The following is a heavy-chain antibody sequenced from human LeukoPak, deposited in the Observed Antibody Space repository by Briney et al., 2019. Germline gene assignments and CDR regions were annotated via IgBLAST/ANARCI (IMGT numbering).Heavy chain of an antibody. J-gene: IGHJ4*02. V-gene: IGHV3-9*03. Sequence: GGSLRLSCAASGFTFDDYAMHWVRQAPGKGLEWVSGISWNSGSIGYADYVRGRFTISRDNAKNSLYLQMNSVRAEDMALYYCAKDRGYGLTGGFDYWGQGTLVTVSS. D-gene: IGHD7-27*01. CDR1: GFTFDDYA. CDR2: ISWNSGSI. CDR3: AKDRGYGLTGGFDY.